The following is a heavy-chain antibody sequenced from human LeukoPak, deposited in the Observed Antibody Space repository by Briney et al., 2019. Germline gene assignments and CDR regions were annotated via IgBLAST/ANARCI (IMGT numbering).Heavy chain of an antibody. D-gene: IGHD6-19*01. V-gene: IGHV3-30-3*01. CDR1: GFTFSSYA. CDR3: AGPNRIAVAGAFDY. Sequence: PGGSLRLSCAASGFTFSSYAMHWVRQAPGKGLEWVAVISYDGSNKYYADSVRGRFTISRDNSKNTLYLQMNSLRAEDTAVYYCAGPNRIAVAGAFDYWGQGTLVTVSS. J-gene: IGHJ4*02. CDR2: ISYDGSNK.